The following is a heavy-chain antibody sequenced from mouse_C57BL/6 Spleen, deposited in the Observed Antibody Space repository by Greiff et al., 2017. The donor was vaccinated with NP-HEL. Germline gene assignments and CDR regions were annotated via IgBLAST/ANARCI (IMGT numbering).Heavy chain of an antibody. CDR1: GYTFTDYN. V-gene: IGHV1-18*01. J-gene: IGHJ2*01. CDR2: INPNNGGT. D-gene: IGHD2-3*01. Sequence: EVQLQQSGPELVKPGASVKIPCKASGYTFTDYNMDWVKQSHGKSLEWIGDINPNNGGTIYNQKFKGKATLTVDKSYSTAYMELLSLTSEDTAVYYCARYYDGYYFDYWGQGTTLTVSS. CDR3: ARYYDGYYFDY.